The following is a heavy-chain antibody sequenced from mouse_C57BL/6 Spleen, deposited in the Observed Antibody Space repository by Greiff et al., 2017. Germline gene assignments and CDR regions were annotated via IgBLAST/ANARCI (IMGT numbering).Heavy chain of an antibody. CDR2: IDPSDSYT. D-gene: IGHD2-4*01. J-gene: IGHJ3*01. Sequence: QVQLQQPGAELVMPGASVKLSCKASGYTFTSYWMPWVKQRPGQGLEWIGEIDPSDSYTNYNQKFKGKSTVTVDKSSSTAYMQHSSLTSEDAAVYYCARLIEGFADWGQGTLVTVAA. CDR3: ARLIEGFAD. V-gene: IGHV1-69*01. CDR1: GYTFTSYW.